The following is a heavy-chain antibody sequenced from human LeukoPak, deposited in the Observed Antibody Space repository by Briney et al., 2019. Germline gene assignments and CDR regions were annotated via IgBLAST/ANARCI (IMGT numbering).Heavy chain of an antibody. CDR3: ARLIIAVAGTAIDY. D-gene: IGHD6-19*01. CDR1: GGTFSSYA. CDR2: INPNSGGT. Sequence: ASVKVSCKASGGTFSSYAISWVRQAPGQGLEWMGRINPNSGGTNYAQKFQGSVTMTRDTSISTAYMELSRLRSDDTAVYYCARLIIAVAGTAIDYWGQGTLVTVSS. J-gene: IGHJ4*02. V-gene: IGHV1-2*06.